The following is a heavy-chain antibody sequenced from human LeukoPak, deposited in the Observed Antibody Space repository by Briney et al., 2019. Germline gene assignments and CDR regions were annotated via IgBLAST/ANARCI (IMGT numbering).Heavy chain of an antibody. CDR1: GGSIISGDFY. CDR2: IYYSGTT. CDR3: ARRGISQGYYMDV. J-gene: IGHJ6*03. V-gene: IGHV4-39*01. D-gene: IGHD6-13*01. Sequence: SGTLSLTCTVSGGSIISGDFYWGWIRQPPGKGLEWIGNIYYSGTTYYNPSLKSRVTISVDTSKNQFSLKLSSVTAADTAVFYCARRGISQGYYMDVWGKGTTVTVSS.